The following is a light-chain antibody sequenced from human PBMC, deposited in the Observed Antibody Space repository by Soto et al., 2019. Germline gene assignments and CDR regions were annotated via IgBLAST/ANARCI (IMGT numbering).Light chain of an antibody. CDR2: EGT. CDR3: CSYAGSSSYVV. J-gene: IGLJ2*01. Sequence: QSALTQPASVSGSPGQSITLSCTGTSSDVGGYNLVSWYQQHPGKAPKLMFYEGTKRPSGVSNRFSGSKSGSTASLTISGLQAEDEADYYCCSYAGSSSYVVFGGGTKLTVL. V-gene: IGLV2-23*01. CDR1: SSDVGGYNL.